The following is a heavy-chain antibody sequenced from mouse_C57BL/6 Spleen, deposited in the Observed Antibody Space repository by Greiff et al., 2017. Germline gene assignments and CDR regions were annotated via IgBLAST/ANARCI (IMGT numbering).Heavy chain of an antibody. D-gene: IGHD1-1*02. Sequence: EVQLQQSVAELVRPGASVKLSCTASGFNIKNTYMPWVKQRPEQGLEWIGRIDPANGNTKYAPKFQGKATITADTSSNTAYLQLSSLTSEDTAIYYCARERDYGDWYFDVWGTGTTVTVSS. CDR2: IDPANGNT. CDR1: GFNIKNTY. J-gene: IGHJ1*03. CDR3: ARERDYGDWYFDV. V-gene: IGHV14-3*01.